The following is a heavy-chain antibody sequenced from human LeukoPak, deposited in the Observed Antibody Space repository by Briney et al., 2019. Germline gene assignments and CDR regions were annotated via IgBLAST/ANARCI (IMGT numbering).Heavy chain of an antibody. V-gene: IGHV5-51*01. D-gene: IGHD3-3*01. CDR1: GYSFTSYW. J-gene: IGHJ3*02. Sequence: GESLKISCKGSGYSFTSYWISWVRQMPGKGLEWMGIIYPGDSDTRYSPSFQGQVTISADKSISTAYLQWSSLKASDTAMYYCARGACYDFWSALGANAFDIWGQGTMVTVSS. CDR3: ARGACYDFWSALGANAFDI. CDR2: IYPGDSDT.